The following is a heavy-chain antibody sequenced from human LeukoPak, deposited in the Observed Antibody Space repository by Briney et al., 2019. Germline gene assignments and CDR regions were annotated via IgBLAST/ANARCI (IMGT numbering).Heavy chain of an antibody. D-gene: IGHD6-13*01. J-gene: IGHJ4*02. CDR1: GGSISSYY. V-gene: IGHV4-59*01. CDR2: IYYSGST. CDR3: ARASSSSWPPDY. Sequence: SETLSLTCTVSGGSISSYYWSWIRQPPGKGLEWFGYIYYSGSTNYNPSLKSRVTISVDTSKNQFSLKLSSVTAADTAVYYCARASSSSWPPDYWGQGTLVTVSS.